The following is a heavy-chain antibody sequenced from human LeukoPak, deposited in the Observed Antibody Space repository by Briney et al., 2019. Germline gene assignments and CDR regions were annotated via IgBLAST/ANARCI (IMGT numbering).Heavy chain of an antibody. V-gene: IGHV3-7*04. J-gene: IGHJ4*02. CDR3: ARDRHRNDLEY. D-gene: IGHD1-14*01. CDR2: MNQDGSER. CDR1: GFTFSDFW. Sequence: GGSLRLSCEDSGFTFSDFWMNWVRQAPGKGLKWVANMNQDGSERHYVDSVKGRFTISRDNAKKSLYLQMNSLRAEDTAVYYCARDRHRNDLEYWGQGTLVTVSS.